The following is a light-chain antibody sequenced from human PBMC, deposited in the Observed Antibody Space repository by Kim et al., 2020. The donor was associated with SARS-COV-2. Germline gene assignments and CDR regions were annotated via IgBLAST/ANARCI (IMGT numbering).Light chain of an antibody. Sequence: DIQMTQSPSSVSASVGDRVTITCRASQGISSWLAWYQHKPEKAPQCLIYAASSLQRGVPSRFSGSGSGTDFTLTISSLQPEDFATYYCQQYDIYPRTFGQGTKVDIK. CDR2: AAS. J-gene: IGKJ1*01. CDR3: QQYDIYPRT. V-gene: IGKV1D-16*01. CDR1: QGISSW.